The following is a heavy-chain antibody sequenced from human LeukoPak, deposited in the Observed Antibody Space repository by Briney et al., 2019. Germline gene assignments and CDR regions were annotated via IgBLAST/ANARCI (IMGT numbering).Heavy chain of an antibody. J-gene: IGHJ6*03. CDR1: EYTFTSYA. CDR3: ARQSIAARGYYYYMDV. V-gene: IGHV1-3*01. D-gene: IGHD6-6*01. Sequence: GASVKVSCKASEYTFTSYAMHWVRQAPGQRLEWMGWINGGTGNTKYSQKFQDRVTITRETSASTAYMELSSLTSEDTAVYYCARQSIAARGYYYYMDVWGKGTTVTVSS. CDR2: INGGTGNT.